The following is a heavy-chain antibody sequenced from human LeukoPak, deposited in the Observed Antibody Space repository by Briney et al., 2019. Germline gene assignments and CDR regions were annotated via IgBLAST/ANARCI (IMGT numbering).Heavy chain of an antibody. V-gene: IGHV3-21*01. CDR1: GFTFSSYS. J-gene: IGHJ3*02. CDR2: ISSSSSYI. Sequence: PGGSLRLSCAASGFTFSSYSMNWVRQAPGKGLEWVSSISSSSSYIYYADSVKGRFTISRDNAKNSLYLQMNSLRAEDTAVYYCARNEYHYGSGINDAFDIWGQGTMVTVSS. D-gene: IGHD3-10*01. CDR3: ARNEYHYGSGINDAFDI.